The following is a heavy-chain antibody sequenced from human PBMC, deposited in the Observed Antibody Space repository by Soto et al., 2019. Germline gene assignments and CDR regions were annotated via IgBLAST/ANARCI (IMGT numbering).Heavy chain of an antibody. V-gene: IGHV3-48*03. CDR3: AREVVVFEVIIPTPMDV. CDR1: GFTFSGYE. Sequence: GGSLRLSCAASGFTFSGYEMNWVRQAPGKGLEWVSYISGSGSTIYYADSVKGRFTISRDNAKDSLYLQMDSLRAEDTAVYYCAREVVVFEVIIPTPMDVWGQGTTVTVSS. CDR2: ISGSGSTI. J-gene: IGHJ6*02. D-gene: IGHD3-22*01.